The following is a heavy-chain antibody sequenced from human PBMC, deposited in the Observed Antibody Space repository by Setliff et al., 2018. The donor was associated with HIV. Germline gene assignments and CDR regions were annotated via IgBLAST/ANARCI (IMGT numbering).Heavy chain of an antibody. CDR1: GYSFNTYW. CDR3: ARLSGLYYYDSSGYYYGHYFDY. V-gene: IGHV5-51*01. Sequence: PGESLKISCKGSGYSFNTYWIGWVRQRPGKGLEWMGIIYPGDSETRYSPSFQGQVTISADKSISTAYRQWSSLKASDTAMYYCARLSGLYYYDSSGYYYGHYFDYWGQGTLVTVSS. D-gene: IGHD3-22*01. CDR2: IYPGDSET. J-gene: IGHJ4*02.